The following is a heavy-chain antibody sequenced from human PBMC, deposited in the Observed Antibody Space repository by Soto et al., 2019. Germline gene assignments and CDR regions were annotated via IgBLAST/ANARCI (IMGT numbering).Heavy chain of an antibody. V-gene: IGHV1-69*10. CDR3: VRAAKRYFDY. J-gene: IGHJ4*02. CDR1: GGTYNTFS. Sequence: SVKVSCKASGGTYNTFSISWVRQAPGQGLEWMGGIIPVLGPAFYAQKFQGRVTITADKSTTTAYLELTSLRSEDTAVYYCVRAAKRYFDYWGQGTLVTVSS. CDR2: IIPVLGPA.